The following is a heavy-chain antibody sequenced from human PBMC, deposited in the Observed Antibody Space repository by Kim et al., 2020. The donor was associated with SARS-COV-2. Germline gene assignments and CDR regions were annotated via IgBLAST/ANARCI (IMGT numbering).Heavy chain of an antibody. Sequence: ADTVKGRFTNSRDTSKTTLYLQMNSLRAEDTAVYYCAPSRVVPAAMGSYWGQGTLVTVSS. D-gene: IGHD2-2*01. J-gene: IGHJ4*02. CDR3: APSRVVPAAMGSY. V-gene: IGHV3-23*01.